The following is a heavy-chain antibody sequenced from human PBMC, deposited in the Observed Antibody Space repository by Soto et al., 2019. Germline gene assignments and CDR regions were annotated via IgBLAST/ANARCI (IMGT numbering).Heavy chain of an antibody. CDR3: ARMKVDSYQFYYAMDV. D-gene: IGHD3-9*01. J-gene: IGHJ6*02. CDR2: IFSDNER. V-gene: IGHV2-26*01. CDR1: GFSLTTGKMG. Sequence: QVTLKESGPALVKPTETLTLTCTVSGFSLTTGKMGVSWIRQAPGKALEWLAHIFSDNERSYSTSLQGRLTISKDTSGSQVVLSMTNVDPVDTATYYCARMKVDSYQFYYAMDVWGQGTTVTVSS.